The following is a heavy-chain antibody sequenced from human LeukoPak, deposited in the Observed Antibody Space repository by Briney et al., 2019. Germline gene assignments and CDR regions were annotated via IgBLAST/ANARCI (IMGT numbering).Heavy chain of an antibody. CDR2: MNPNSGNT. D-gene: IGHD5-18*01. Sequence: ASVKVSCKASGYTFTSYDINWVRQATGQGLEWMGWMNPNSGNTGYAQKFQGRVTITRNTSISTAYMELSSLRSEDTAVYYCARARGYSYGQYYYYYYMDVWGKGSTVTVSS. J-gene: IGHJ6*03. CDR1: GYTFTSYD. V-gene: IGHV1-8*03. CDR3: ARARGYSYGQYYYYYYMDV.